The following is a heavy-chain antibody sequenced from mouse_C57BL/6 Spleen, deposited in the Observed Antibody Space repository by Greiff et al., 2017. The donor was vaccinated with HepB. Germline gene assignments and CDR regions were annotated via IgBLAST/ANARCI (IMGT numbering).Heavy chain of an antibody. D-gene: IGHD1-1*01. J-gene: IGHJ1*03. V-gene: IGHV1-53*01. CDR1: GYTFTSYW. CDR2: INPSNGGT. Sequence: LQQPGTELVKPGASVKLSCKASGYTFTSYWMHWVKQRPGQGLEWIGNINPSNGGTNYNEKFKSKATLTVDKSSSTAYMQLSSLTSEDSAVYYCAREGNYYGSRYFDVWGTGTTVTVSS. CDR3: AREGNYYGSRYFDV.